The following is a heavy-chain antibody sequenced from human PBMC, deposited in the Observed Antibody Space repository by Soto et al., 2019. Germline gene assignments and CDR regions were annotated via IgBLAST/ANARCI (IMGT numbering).Heavy chain of an antibody. J-gene: IGHJ4*02. D-gene: IGHD6-19*01. CDR1: GFTFSSYA. V-gene: IGHV3-30-3*01. Sequence: ESGGGVVQPGRSLRLSCAASGFTFSSYAMHWVRQAPGKGLEWVAVISYDGSNKYYADSVKGRFTISRDNSKNTLYLQMNSLRAEDTAVYYCARDFGIAVAGDYCGQGTLVTVSS. CDR2: ISYDGSNK. CDR3: ARDFGIAVAGDY.